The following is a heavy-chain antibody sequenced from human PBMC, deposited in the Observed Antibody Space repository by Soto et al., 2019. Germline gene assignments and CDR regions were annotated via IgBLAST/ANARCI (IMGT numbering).Heavy chain of an antibody. CDR1: GFTFSSYS. V-gene: IGHV3-21*01. J-gene: IGHJ5*02. CDR3: ARDRRCSSTSCYLLGWFDP. D-gene: IGHD2-2*01. CDR2: ISSSSSYI. Sequence: EVQLVESGGGLVKPGGYLRLSCAASGFTFSSYSMNCVRQAPGKGLEWVSSISSSSSYIYYADSVKGRFTISRGNSKNPLYMQMNGLGAEDTAVYYCARDRRCSSTSCYLLGWFDPWGQGTLVTVSS.